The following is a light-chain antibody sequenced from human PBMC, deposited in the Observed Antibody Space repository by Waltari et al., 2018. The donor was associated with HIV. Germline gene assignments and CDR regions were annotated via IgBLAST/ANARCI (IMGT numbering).Light chain of an antibody. J-gene: IGLJ2*01. V-gene: IGLV2-8*01. CDR2: EVS. CDR1: SRDVGGYNY. CDR3: SSYVGSNNLV. Sequence: QSALTQPPSASGSPGQSVTISCTGTSRDVGGYNYISWYQQHPGKAPKLIIYEVSKRPPGVPDRFSGSKSGNTASLTVSGLQAEDDADYYCSSYVGSNNLVFGGGTKLTVL.